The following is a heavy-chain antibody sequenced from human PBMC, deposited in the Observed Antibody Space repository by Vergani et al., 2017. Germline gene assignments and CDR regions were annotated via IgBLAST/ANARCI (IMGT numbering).Heavy chain of an antibody. CDR3: ASRRGWLHYGMDV. J-gene: IGHJ6*02. D-gene: IGHD5-12*01. CDR1: GGSISSGSYY. V-gene: IGHV4-61*02. Sequence: QVQLQESGPGLVKPSQILSLTCTVSGGSISSGSYYWSWIRQPAGKGLEWIGRIYTSGSTNYNPSLKSRVTISVDTSKNQFSLKLSSVTAADTAVYYCASRRGWLHYGMDVWGQGTTVTVSS. CDR2: IYTSGST.